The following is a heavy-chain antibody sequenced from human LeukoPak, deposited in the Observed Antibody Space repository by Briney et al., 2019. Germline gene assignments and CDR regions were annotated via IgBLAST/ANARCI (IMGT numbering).Heavy chain of an antibody. V-gene: IGHV3-30-3*01. Sequence: GRSLRLSCVASGFTFSSYAMHWVREAPGKGLEWVAVISYDGSNKYYADSVKGRFTISRDNSKNTLYLQMNSLRAEDTAVYYCARDRGSGYDCFDYWGQGTLVTVSS. CDR2: ISYDGSNK. D-gene: IGHD5-12*01. CDR1: GFTFSSYA. CDR3: ARDRGSGYDCFDY. J-gene: IGHJ4*02.